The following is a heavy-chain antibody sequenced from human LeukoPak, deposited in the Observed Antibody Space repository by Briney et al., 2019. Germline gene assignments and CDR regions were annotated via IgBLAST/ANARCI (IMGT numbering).Heavy chain of an antibody. J-gene: IGHJ4*02. CDR3: ARGKVAGTYYFDY. Sequence: SETLSLTCAVYGGSFSGYYWSWICQPPGKGLEWIGEINHSGSTNYNPSLKSRVTISVDTSKNQFSLKLSSVTAADTAVYYCARGKVAGTYYFDYWGQGTLVTVSS. D-gene: IGHD6-19*01. CDR1: GGSFSGYY. V-gene: IGHV4-34*01. CDR2: INHSGST.